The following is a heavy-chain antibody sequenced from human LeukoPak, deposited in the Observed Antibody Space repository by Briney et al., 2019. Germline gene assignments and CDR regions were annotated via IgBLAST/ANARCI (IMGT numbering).Heavy chain of an antibody. D-gene: IGHD3-16*01. CDR1: GGSISSSSYY. CDR2: IYYSGST. V-gene: IGHV4-39*07. Sequence: PSETLSLTCTVSGGSISSSSYYWGWIRQPPGKGLEWIGSIYYSGSTYYNPSLKSRVTISVDTSKNQFSLKLSSVTAADTAVYYCARLNVYDTEQPGWFDPWGQGTLVTVSS. J-gene: IGHJ5*02. CDR3: ARLNVYDTEQPGWFDP.